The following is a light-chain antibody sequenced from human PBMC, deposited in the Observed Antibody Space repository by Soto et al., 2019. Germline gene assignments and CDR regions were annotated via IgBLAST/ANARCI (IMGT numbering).Light chain of an antibody. Sequence: QSVLTQPPSASGTPGQRVTISCSGSTSNIGSHSVDWYQHFPGTAPKLVINSNDQRPSGVPDRFSGSKSGTSASLAISGLQAEDEADYYCATWDDGVNGVLFGGGTKLTVL. J-gene: IGLJ2*01. CDR3: ATWDDGVNGVL. CDR1: TSNIGSHS. V-gene: IGLV1-44*01. CDR2: SND.